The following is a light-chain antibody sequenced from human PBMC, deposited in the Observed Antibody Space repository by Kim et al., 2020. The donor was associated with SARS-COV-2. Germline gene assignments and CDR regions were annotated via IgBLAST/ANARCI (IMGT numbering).Light chain of an antibody. V-gene: IGLV1-44*01. J-gene: IGLJ6*01. Sequence: QSVLTQPPSASGTPGQRVTISCSGSSSNIGRNTVNWYQQFPGTAPQLLIDTDDRRPSGVSDRVSCSKSGTSASLAIRALRSEDEADYYCATWDDNLDVWMFGGGTKVTVL. CDR3: ATWDDNLDVWM. CDR1: SSNIGRNT. CDR2: TDD.